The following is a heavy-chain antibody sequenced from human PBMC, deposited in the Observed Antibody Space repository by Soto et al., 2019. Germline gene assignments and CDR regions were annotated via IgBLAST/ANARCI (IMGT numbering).Heavy chain of an antibody. CDR2: IYHSGNT. CDR1: GVSISSNNYY. D-gene: IGHD4-17*01. V-gene: IGHV4-39*01. CDR3: AGSFGTVDHFDY. J-gene: IGHJ4*02. Sequence: PSETLSLTCTVSGVSISSNNYYWGWIRQPPGKGLEWIGDIYHSGNTFYNPSLKGRVTISVDTSKNQFSLKLKSVTAADTAVYSCAGSFGTVDHFDYWGQGTLVTVSS.